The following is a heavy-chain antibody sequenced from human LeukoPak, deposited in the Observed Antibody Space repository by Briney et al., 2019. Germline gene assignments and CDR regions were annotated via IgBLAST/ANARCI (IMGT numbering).Heavy chain of an antibody. D-gene: IGHD3-22*01. CDR2: IYYGGST. CDR3: AKESRTIPPGGYYGVRIDS. Sequence: SETLSLTCTVSGASISGVYWSWIRQPAGKGLEWIGYIYYGGSTNYNPSLKSRVSISVDSSKNQFSRKLNSVTAADTAVYYCAKESRTIPPGGYYGVRIDSWGHGTLVIVSS. J-gene: IGHJ5*01. CDR1: GASISGVY. V-gene: IGHV4-59*01.